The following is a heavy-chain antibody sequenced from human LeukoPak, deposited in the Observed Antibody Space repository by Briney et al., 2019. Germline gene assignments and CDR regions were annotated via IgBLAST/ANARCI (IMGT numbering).Heavy chain of an antibody. D-gene: IGHD1-1*01. CDR3: AREGTAGTNLNWFDP. CDR2: ISYSGST. CDR1: GGSLSRYY. V-gene: IGHV4-59*01. J-gene: IGHJ5*02. Sequence: SETLSLTCAVPGGSLSRYYWSWIREPPGKGLEWVGHISYSGSTNFNPSLKSRVTTSVDTSKNQFSLKLSSVTAADTAVYYCAREGTAGTNLNWFDPWGQGTLVTVSS.